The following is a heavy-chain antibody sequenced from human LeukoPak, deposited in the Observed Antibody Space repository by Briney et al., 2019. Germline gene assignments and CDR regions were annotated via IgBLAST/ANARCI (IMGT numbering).Heavy chain of an antibody. Sequence: GGSLRLSCAASGFTFSSYWMHWVRQAPGKGLVWVSRINTDGSITNYADSVKGRFTISRDNAKNTLYLQMNSLRAEDTAVYYCARGGYDYLWGSFTDYWGQGTLVTVSS. CDR2: INTDGSIT. J-gene: IGHJ4*02. CDR3: ARGGYDYLWGSFTDY. D-gene: IGHD3-16*01. V-gene: IGHV3-74*01. CDR1: GFTFSSYW.